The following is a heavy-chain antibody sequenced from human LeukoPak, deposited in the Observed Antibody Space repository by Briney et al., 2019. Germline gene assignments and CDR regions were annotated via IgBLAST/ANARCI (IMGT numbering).Heavy chain of an antibody. Sequence: GGSLRLSCAASGFTVSSNYMSWVRQAPGKGLEWVSVIYSGGSTYYADSVKGRFTISRHNSKNTLYLQMNSLRAEDTAVYYCARVRWELLPHESYYFDYSGQGTLVTVSS. CDR1: GFTVSSNY. V-gene: IGHV3-53*04. CDR3: ARVRWELLPHESYYFDY. J-gene: IGHJ4*02. CDR2: IYSGGST. D-gene: IGHD1-26*01.